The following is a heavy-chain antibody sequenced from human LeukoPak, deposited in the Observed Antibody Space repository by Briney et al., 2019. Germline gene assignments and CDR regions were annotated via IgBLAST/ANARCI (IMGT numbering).Heavy chain of an antibody. D-gene: IGHD2-21*02. CDR1: GCTFTDYY. J-gene: IGHJ4*02. Sequence: ASVKVSCKTSGCTFTDYYIHWVRQARGQGLEWMGWINPNTIVTNYAQKFRGRVTMTRDTAINTVHMYLTSLSSDDTAVYYCVRGDEGIDVTGGPSEFWGQGTLVTVSS. V-gene: IGHV1-2*02. CDR2: INPNTIVT. CDR3: VRGDEGIDVTGGPSEF.